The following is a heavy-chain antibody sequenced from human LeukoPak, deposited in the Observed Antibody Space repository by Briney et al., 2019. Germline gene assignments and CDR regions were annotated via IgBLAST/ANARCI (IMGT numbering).Heavy chain of an antibody. J-gene: IGHJ5*02. CDR3: AKEWIDP. CDR1: GFTFSSYG. CDR2: IRYDGGNK. V-gene: IGHV3-30*02. Sequence: GGSLRLSCAASGFTFSSYGMHWVRQAPGKGLEWVAFIRYDGGNKYYADSMKGRFTISRDNSKNTLYLQMNSLRAEDTAVYYCAKEWIDPWGQGTLVTVSS.